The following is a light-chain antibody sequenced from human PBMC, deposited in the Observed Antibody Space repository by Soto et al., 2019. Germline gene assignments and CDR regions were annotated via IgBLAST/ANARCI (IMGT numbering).Light chain of an antibody. V-gene: IGKV3-20*01. J-gene: IGKJ1*01. CDR2: GAS. CDR3: QQYGSSSPLT. CDR1: QSVSSD. Sequence: EIVMTQSPATLSVSPGERATLSCRASQSVSSDLACYQQKPGQAPRRLIYGASSRAAGIPDRFGGSGSGTDFTLTISRLEPEDFAVYYCQQYGSSSPLTFGQGTKVDI.